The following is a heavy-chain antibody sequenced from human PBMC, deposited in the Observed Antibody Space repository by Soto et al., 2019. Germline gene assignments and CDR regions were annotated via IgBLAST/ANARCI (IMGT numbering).Heavy chain of an antibody. CDR3: ARHGPDSSGYVPDY. D-gene: IGHD3-22*01. J-gene: IGHJ4*02. V-gene: IGHV4-59*01. CDR1: GGSISSYH. Sequence: QVQLQESGPGLVKPSETLSLTCTVSGGSISSYHWSWIRQPPAKGLEWIGNIYYSGSTNYNPSLKGRLTIAVETSKNQLSLKVSSVTAADAAVNFGARHGPDSSGYVPDYWGRGTLVTVSS. CDR2: IYYSGST.